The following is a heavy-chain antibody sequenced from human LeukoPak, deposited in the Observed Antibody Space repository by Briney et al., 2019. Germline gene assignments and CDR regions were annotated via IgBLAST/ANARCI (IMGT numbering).Heavy chain of an antibody. J-gene: IGHJ4*02. Sequence: GGSLRLSCAASGFTFINYGFHWVRQTPGEGLEWLSLISYDGRDIQYEHSVKGRFTISRDNSKNTLYLQMNSLRTEDTAVYYCARDRSTMVRGVPGYWGQGTLVTVSS. CDR2: ISYDGRDI. CDR3: ARDRSTMVRGVPGY. V-gene: IGHV3-30*04. D-gene: IGHD3-10*01. CDR1: GFTFINYG.